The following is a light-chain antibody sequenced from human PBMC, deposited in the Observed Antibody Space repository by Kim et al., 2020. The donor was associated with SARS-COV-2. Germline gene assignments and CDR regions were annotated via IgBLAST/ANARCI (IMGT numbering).Light chain of an antibody. V-gene: IGLV2-14*03. J-gene: IGLJ2*01. Sequence: GQSITISCTGTSSDVGGYYFVSWYQQHPGKAPKLMIYSVNNRPPGISDRFSDSKSGNTASLTISGLQAEDEAYYYCSSYTSSSTVVFGGGTQLTVL. CDR2: SVN. CDR1: SSDVGGYYF. CDR3: SSYTSSSTVV.